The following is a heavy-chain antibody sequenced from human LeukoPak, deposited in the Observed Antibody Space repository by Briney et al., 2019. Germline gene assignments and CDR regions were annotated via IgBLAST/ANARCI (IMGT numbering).Heavy chain of an antibody. CDR1: GGTFSSYA. J-gene: IGHJ4*02. CDR2: ISAYNGNT. V-gene: IGHV1-18*01. Sequence: GASVKVSCKASGGTFSSYAISWVRQAPGQGLEWMGWISAYNGNTNYAQKLQGRVTMTTDTSTSTAYMELRSLRSDDTAVYYCARVQDYVWGSYPSFDYWGQGTLVTVSS. CDR3: ARVQDYVWGSYPSFDY. D-gene: IGHD3-16*01.